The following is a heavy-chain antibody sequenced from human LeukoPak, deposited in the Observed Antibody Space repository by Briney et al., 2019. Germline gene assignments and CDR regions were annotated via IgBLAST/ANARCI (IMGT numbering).Heavy chain of an antibody. V-gene: IGHV3-23*01. D-gene: IGHD1-26*01. CDR2: IAGTGGST. CDR3: AKAFRIVGIGNPDDAFDV. J-gene: IGHJ3*01. Sequence: GGSLRLSFAASGFTFSSYGMSWVRQPPGKGLEWVSSIAGTGGSTYYADSVKGRFTLSRDNSENTLYLQLNSLRAEDSGIYYCAKAFRIVGIGNPDDAFDVWGQGTVVTVS. CDR1: GFTFSSYG.